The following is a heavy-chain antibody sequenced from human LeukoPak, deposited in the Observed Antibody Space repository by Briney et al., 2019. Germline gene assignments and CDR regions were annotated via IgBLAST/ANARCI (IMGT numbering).Heavy chain of an antibody. D-gene: IGHD3-10*01. J-gene: IGHJ6*02. Sequence: GASVKVSCKASGYTFTGYYMHWVRQAPGQGLEWMGWINPNSGGTNYAQKFQGRVTMTRDTSISTAYMELSRLRSDDTAVYYCARTLYSMVRGVGYYYGMDVWGQGTTVTVSS. CDR2: INPNSGGT. V-gene: IGHV1-2*02. CDR1: GYTFTGYY. CDR3: ARTLYSMVRGVGYYYGMDV.